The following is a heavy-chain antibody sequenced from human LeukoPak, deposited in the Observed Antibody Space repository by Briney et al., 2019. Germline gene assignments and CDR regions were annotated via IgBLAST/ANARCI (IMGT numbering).Heavy chain of an antibody. J-gene: IGHJ3*01. D-gene: IGHD6-19*01. CDR1: GDSFTGYH. V-gene: IGHV4-4*07. CDR3: ARTREYKQWPFDL. Sequence: PSETLSLTCTVSGDSFTGYHWSWIRQSAEKGLEWIGIIYTSGSSNYNPSLKSRVTMSLDTSKRQFSFTLTSVTAADTAVYYCARTREYKQWPFDLWGQGTMVTVSS. CDR2: IYTSGSS.